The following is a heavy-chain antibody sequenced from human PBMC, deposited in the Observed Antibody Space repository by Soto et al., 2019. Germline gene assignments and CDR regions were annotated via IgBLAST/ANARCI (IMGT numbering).Heavy chain of an antibody. D-gene: IGHD6-19*01. CDR2: ISYDGSNK. J-gene: IGHJ6*02. CDR3: ANSGTYSSGWRGDYYYYGMDV. V-gene: IGHV3-30*18. CDR1: GFTFSSYG. Sequence: GGSLRLSCAASGFTFSSYGMHWVRQAPGKGLEWVAVISYDGSNKYYADSVKGRFTISRDNSKNTLYLQMNSLRAEDTAVYYCANSGTYSSGWRGDYYYYGMDVWGQGTTVTVSS.